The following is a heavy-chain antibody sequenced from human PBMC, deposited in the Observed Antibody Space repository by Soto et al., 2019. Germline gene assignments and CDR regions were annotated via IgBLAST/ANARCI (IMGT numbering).Heavy chain of an antibody. V-gene: IGHV3-73*01. J-gene: IGHJ6*04. CDR2: IRSKANGYAT. CDR3: TSGSGYDYEPAPLDV. CDR1: GFPLLGFP. D-gene: IGHD5-12*01. Sequence: GGSRDLPFAALGFPLLGFPFTWVRQGSGEGLEWVGRIRSKANGYATAYAASVKGRFTISRDDSKNTAYLQMNSLKTEDTAVYYCTSGSGYDYEPAPLDVWGKGTTVTVSS.